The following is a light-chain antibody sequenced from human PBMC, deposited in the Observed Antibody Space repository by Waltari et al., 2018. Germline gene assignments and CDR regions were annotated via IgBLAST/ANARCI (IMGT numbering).Light chain of an antibody. CDR1: SSNIASNY. CDR3: AAWDGGVSGPHV. J-gene: IGLJ1*01. V-gene: IGLV1-47*01. Sequence: SVLTQPPSASGTPGQRVTISCSGSSSNIASNYVYWYQHLPGTTPKLLISRNDQRPSGVPDRFSGSKSGTSASLDISGLRSEDEGDYYCAAWDGGVSGPHVFGTGTKVTVL. CDR2: RND.